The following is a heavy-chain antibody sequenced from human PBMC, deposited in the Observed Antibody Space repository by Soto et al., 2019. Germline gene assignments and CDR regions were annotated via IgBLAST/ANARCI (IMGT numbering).Heavy chain of an antibody. V-gene: IGHV3-48*03. CDR2: ISYNGRDI. CDR1: GFPLNPPD. J-gene: IGHJ5*02. CDR3: ARHVESAYREYDSDWSAP. Sequence: GGSLRLPCVPSGFPLNPPDMNWFPQAPGKGLEWISHISYNGRDIKYADSVKGRFTISRDNVNNSLHLHMTSLRVEDTGLYYCARHVESAYREYDSDWSAPWGQGTPVTVSS. D-gene: IGHD3-16*01.